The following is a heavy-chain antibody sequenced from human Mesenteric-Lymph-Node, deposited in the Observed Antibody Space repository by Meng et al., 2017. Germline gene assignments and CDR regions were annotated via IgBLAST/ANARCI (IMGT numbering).Heavy chain of an antibody. V-gene: IGHV4-28*01. D-gene: IGHD3-22*01. J-gene: IGHJ4*02. CDR3: ARRVHDGSGHHYFDY. CDR1: GYSISSSNW. Sequence: QVQLQESGPGLVKPSDPLSLTCAVSGYSISSSNWWGWIRQPPGKGLEWIGYIYYSGSTYYNPSLKSRVTMSVDTSKNQFSLKLSSVTAPDTAVYYCARRVHDGSGHHYFDYWGQGTLVTVSS. CDR2: IYYSGST.